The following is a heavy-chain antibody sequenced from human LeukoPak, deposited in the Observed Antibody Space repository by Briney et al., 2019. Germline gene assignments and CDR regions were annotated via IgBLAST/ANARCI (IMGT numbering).Heavy chain of an antibody. V-gene: IGHV3-23*01. CDR3: ARALSQQLIRYSQD. Sequence: GGSLRLSCAASGFTFSNYAMSWVRQTPRKGLEWVSGISGSGSNSYYADSVKGRFTISRDNSKNTLYLQMNSLRADDTAVYYCARALSQQLIRYSQDWGQGTLVTVSS. CDR2: ISGSGSNS. J-gene: IGHJ1*01. CDR1: GFTFSNYA. D-gene: IGHD1-1*01.